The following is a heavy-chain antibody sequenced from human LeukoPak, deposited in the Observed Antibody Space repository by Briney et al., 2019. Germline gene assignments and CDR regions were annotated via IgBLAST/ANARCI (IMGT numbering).Heavy chain of an antibody. D-gene: IGHD6-13*01. Sequence: PGGSLRLSCAASGFTFSSYAMSWVRQAPGKGLEWVSAISGSGGSTYYADSVKGRFTISRDNSKNTVYLQTNSLRAEDTALYYCASEAAAGAHVDYWGQGTLVIVSS. J-gene: IGHJ4*02. CDR2: ISGSGGST. V-gene: IGHV3-23*01. CDR3: ASEAAAGAHVDY. CDR1: GFTFSSYA.